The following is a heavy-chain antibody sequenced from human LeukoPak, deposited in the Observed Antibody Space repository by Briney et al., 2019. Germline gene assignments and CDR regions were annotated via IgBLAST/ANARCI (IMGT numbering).Heavy chain of an antibody. V-gene: IGHV4-4*07. CDR2: IYTSGST. J-gene: IGHJ5*02. D-gene: IGHD2-15*01. CDR3: ARYFVSCSGGSCFSNWFDP. Sequence: SETLSLTCSVSGRSISSYYWSWIPQPAGKGLEWIGRIYTSGSTNYNPSLKSRVTMSVDTSKNQFSLKLCSVTAADTAVYYCARYFVSCSGGSCFSNWFDPGGQGTLVTVSS. CDR1: GRSISSYY.